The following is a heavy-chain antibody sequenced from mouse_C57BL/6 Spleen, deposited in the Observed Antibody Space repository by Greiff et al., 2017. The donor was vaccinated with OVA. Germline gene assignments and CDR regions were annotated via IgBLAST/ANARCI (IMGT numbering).Heavy chain of an antibody. CDR1: GFTFSSYA. CDR2: ISDGGSYT. J-gene: IGHJ4*01. Sequence: EVKLMESGGGLVKPGGSLKLSCAASGFTFSSYAMSWVRQTPEKRLEWVATISDGGSYTYYPDNVKGRFTISRDNAKNNLYLQMSHLKSEDTAMYYCARALIRLYAMDYWGQGTSVTVSS. V-gene: IGHV5-4*03. CDR3: ARALIRLYAMDY.